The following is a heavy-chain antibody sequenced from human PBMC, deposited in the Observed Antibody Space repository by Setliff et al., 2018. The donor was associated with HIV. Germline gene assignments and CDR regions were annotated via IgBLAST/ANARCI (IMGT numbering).Heavy chain of an antibody. D-gene: IGHD7-27*01. CDR1: GYTFTSYA. V-gene: IGHV1-3*04. CDR3: ARIDNNWGSAN. J-gene: IGHJ4*02. Sequence: ASVKVSCKASGYTFTSYAMHWVRQAPGQRPEWLGWISNGDPNVKYSQKFQGRVTITTDRSAATVYMELSSLTSEDTAVYYCARIDNNWGSANWGQGTLVTVSS. CDR2: ISNGDPNV.